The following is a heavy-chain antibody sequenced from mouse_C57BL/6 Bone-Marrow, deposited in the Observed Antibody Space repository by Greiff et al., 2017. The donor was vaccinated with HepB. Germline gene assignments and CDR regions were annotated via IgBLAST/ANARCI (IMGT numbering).Heavy chain of an antibody. D-gene: IGHD2-1*01. CDR2: IYPGSGST. CDR1: GYTFTSYW. Sequence: QVQLQQPGAELVKPGASVKMSCKASGYTFTSYWITWVKQRPGQGLEWIGDIYPGSGSTNYNEKFKSKATLTVDTSSSTSYMQLSSLTSEDSAVYYCARPLYYCNLAYWGQGTLVTVSA. V-gene: IGHV1-55*01. CDR3: ARPLYYCNLAY. J-gene: IGHJ3*01.